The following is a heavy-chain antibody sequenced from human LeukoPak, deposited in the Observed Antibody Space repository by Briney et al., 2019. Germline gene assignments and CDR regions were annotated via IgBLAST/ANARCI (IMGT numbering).Heavy chain of an antibody. CDR1: GYTFTGYY. CDR3: ARAYGSGSYSDAFDI. D-gene: IGHD3-10*01. V-gene: IGHV1-2*02. J-gene: IGHJ3*02. CDR2: INPNSGGT. Sequence: GASVKVSCKASGYTFTGYYMHWVRQAPGQGLEWVGWINPNSGGTNYAQKFQGRVIMTRDTSISTAYMELSRLRSDDTAVYYCARAYGSGSYSDAFDIWGQGTMVTVSS.